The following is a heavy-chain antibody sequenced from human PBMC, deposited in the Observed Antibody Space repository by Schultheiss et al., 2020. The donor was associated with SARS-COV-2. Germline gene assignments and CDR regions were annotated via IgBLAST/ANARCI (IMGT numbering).Heavy chain of an antibody. CDR3: ARRGLRITMVRGVITPFDY. CDR1: GFTVSSNY. Sequence: AGSLRLSCAASGFTVSSNYMSWVRQAPGKGLEWVSVIYSGGSTYYADSVKGRFTISRDNSKNTLYLQMNSLRAEDTAVYYCARRGLRITMVRGVITPFDYWGQGTLVTVSS. V-gene: IGHV3-66*01. CDR2: IYSGGST. D-gene: IGHD3-10*01. J-gene: IGHJ4*02.